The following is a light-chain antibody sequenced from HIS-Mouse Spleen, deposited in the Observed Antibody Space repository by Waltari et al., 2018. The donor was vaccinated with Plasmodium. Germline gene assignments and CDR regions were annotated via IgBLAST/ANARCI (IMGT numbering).Light chain of an antibody. CDR1: QDISNY. V-gene: IGKV1-33*01. J-gene: IGKJ1*01. CDR3: QQYDNLPWT. CDR2: DAS. Sequence: DIQMTQSPPSLSASVGDRVTTTCQASQDISNYLNWYQQKPGKAPKLLIYDASNLETGVPSRFSGSGSGTDFTFTISSLQPEDIATYYCQQYDNLPWTFGQGTKVEIK.